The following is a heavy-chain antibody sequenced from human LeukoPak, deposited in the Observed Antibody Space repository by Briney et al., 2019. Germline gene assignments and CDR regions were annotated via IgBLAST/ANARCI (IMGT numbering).Heavy chain of an antibody. CDR2: INHSGST. J-gene: IGHJ3*02. D-gene: IGHD3-9*01. Sequence: SETLSLTCAVYGGSFSGYYWSWIRQPPGKGLEWIGEINHSGSTNYNPSLKSRVTISVDTSKNQFSLKLSSVTAADTAVYYCARGRNVLRYNYAFDIWGRGTMVTVSS. CDR3: ARGRNVLRYNYAFDI. V-gene: IGHV4-34*01. CDR1: GGSFSGYY.